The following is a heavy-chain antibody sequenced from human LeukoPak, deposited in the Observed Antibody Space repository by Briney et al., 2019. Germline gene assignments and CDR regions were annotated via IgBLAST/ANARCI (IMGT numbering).Heavy chain of an antibody. CDR2: INPSGGST. J-gene: IGHJ6*02. V-gene: IGHV1-46*01. Sequence: GASVKVSCKASGYTFTSYYMHWVRQAPGQGLEWMGIINPSGGSTSYAQKFQGRVTITADKSTSTAYMELSSLRSEDTAVYYCARESGYCSSTSCSYYYYYGMDVWGQGTTVTVSS. CDR1: GYTFTSYY. D-gene: IGHD2-2*01. CDR3: ARESGYCSSTSCSYYYYYGMDV.